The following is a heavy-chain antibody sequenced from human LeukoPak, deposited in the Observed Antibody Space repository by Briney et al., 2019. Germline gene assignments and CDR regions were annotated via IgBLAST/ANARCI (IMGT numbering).Heavy chain of an antibody. CDR3: TTDRITMIVVIDQIFDY. Sequence: GGSLRLSCAASGFTFNNAWMSWVRQAPGKGLEWVGRIKSKTDGGTTDYAAPVKGRFTISRDDSKNTLYLQMNSLKTEDTAVYYCTTDRITMIVVIDQIFDYWGQGTLVTVSS. V-gene: IGHV3-15*01. J-gene: IGHJ4*02. D-gene: IGHD3-22*01. CDR1: GFTFNNAW. CDR2: IKSKTDGGTT.